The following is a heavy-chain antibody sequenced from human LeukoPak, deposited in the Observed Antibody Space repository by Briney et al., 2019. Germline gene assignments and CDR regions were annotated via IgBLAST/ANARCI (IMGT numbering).Heavy chain of an antibody. Sequence: SETLSLTCAVSNYSISSGYYWGGIRQPPGGGLEWFGSFYHAVTTYYNPSLRSRVSISVDTSKNPFSLKVTSVSAADTAIYYCARGGYNFDSSGYYVKYPFHVWGQGTMVTVSS. D-gene: IGHD3-22*01. CDR1: NYSISSGYY. CDR2: FYHAVTT. V-gene: IGHV4-38-2*01. J-gene: IGHJ3*01. CDR3: ARGGYNFDSSGYYVKYPFHV.